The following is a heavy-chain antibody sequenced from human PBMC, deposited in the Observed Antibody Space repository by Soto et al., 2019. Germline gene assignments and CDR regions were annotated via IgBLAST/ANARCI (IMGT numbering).Heavy chain of an antibody. CDR1: GYRFSSYW. V-gene: IGHV5-51*01. CDR3: ARQGSNGAYYYYGKDV. D-gene: IGHD2-8*01. CDR2: IYPGDSDT. Sequence: GESLKISCKGSGYRFSSYWIAWVRQMPGKGLEWMGIIYPGDSDTRYSPSFQGQVTMSVDKSNNTAYLHWSSLKASDTAMYYCARQGSNGAYYYYGKDVWGQGTTVTVSS. J-gene: IGHJ6*02.